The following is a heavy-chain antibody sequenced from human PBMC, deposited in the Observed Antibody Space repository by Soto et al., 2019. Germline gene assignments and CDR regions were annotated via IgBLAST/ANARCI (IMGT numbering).Heavy chain of an antibody. CDR3: ATGDCSGGCCYSWRAYYSVGGFDY. CDR1: GYTLTELS. D-gene: IGHD2-15*01. V-gene: IGHV1-24*01. J-gene: IGHJ4*02. CDR2: FDPEDGET. Sequence: ASVKVSCKVSGYTLTELSMHWVRQAPGKGLEWMGGFDPEDGETIYAQKFQGRVTMTEDTSTDTAYMELSSLRSEDTAVYYCATGDCSGGCCYSWRAYYSVGGFDYWGQGTLVTVSS.